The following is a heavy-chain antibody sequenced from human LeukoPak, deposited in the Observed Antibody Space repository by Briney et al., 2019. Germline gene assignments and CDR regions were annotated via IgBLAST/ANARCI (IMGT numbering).Heavy chain of an antibody. CDR2: IYYSVST. V-gene: IGHV4-59*01. CDR3: ARDGYYTSGSHTAYFDY. Sequence: SETLSLTCTVSGDSISRYYWSWIRQPPGKGLEWIGYIYYSVSTNYNPSLKSRVTISVDTSKNQFSLKLTSVTAADTAVYYCARDGYYTSGSHTAYFDYWGQGTLVTVSS. J-gene: IGHJ4*02. D-gene: IGHD3-10*01. CDR1: GDSISRYY.